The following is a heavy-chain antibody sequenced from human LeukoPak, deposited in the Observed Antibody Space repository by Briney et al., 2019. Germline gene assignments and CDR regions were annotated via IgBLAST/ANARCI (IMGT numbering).Heavy chain of an antibody. J-gene: IGHJ4*02. CDR3: VRGVIVTATNIDN. CDR1: VGSVTMHA. V-gene: IGHV1-69*05. Sequence: AAVTVSCMPSVGSVTMHAICWVRQAPGQGREWVGEMIPLFGTTHYAQKFQGRDTITTDDSTSTGYVELSSLSSDDTPVYYCVRGVIVTATNIDNWGQGTLVTVSS. CDR2: MIPLFGTT. D-gene: IGHD5-18*01.